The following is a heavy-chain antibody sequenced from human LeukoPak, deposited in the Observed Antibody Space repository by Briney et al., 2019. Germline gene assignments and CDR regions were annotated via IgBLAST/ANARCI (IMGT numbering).Heavy chain of an antibody. V-gene: IGHV3-21*01. D-gene: IGHD5-24*01. J-gene: IGHJ4*02. Sequence: GGSLRLSCAASGFTFSSYSMSWVRQAPGKGLEWVSSISSSSSYIYYAGSVKGRFTISRDNAKNSLYLQMNSLRAEDTAVYYCARPRGNVEMATIPFDYWGQGTLVTVSS. CDR1: GFTFSSYS. CDR3: ARPRGNVEMATIPFDY. CDR2: ISSSSSYI.